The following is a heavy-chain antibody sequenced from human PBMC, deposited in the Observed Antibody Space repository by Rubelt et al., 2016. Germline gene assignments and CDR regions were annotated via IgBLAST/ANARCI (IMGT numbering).Heavy chain of an antibody. D-gene: IGHD3-10*01. J-gene: IGHJ4*02. Sequence: EVQLVQSGAEVKKPGESLRISCKGSGYSFTSYWISWVRQMPGKGLEWMGRIDPSDSYTNYSPSVQGHATISAEESISTAYRKWSSLKASDTAMYYCARWMVRGAGFDYWGQGTLVTVSS. CDR2: IDPSDSYT. CDR3: ARWMVRGAGFDY. CDR1: GYSFTSYW. V-gene: IGHV5-10-1*01.